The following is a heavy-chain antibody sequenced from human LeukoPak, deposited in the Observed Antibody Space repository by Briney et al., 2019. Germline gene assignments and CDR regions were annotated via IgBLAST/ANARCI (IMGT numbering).Heavy chain of an antibody. CDR2: IYYSGST. D-gene: IGHD3-22*01. Sequence: SETLSLTCTVSGGSISSSSYYWGWLRQPPGKGLEWIGSIYYSGSTYYNPSLKSRVTISVDTSKNQFSLKLSSVTAADTAVYYCARLYDSSGYYYYYMDVWGKGTTVTVSS. CDR1: GGSISSSSYY. V-gene: IGHV4-39*01. J-gene: IGHJ6*03. CDR3: ARLYDSSGYYYYYMDV.